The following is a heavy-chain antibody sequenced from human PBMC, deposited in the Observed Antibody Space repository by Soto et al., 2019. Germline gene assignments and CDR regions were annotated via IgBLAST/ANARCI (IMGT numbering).Heavy chain of an antibody. J-gene: IGHJ4*02. Sequence: WETLSLTCTVSGGSMRRYYSWTWIRQPAGKGLEWIGRISTSGTTTYSPSLKSRVTMSVDTSKNHFSLRLSSVTAADTAVYYCARGFGSLNDYWGQGARVTVSS. CDR3: ARGFGSLNDY. CDR2: ISTSGTT. D-gene: IGHD6-13*01. V-gene: IGHV4-4*07. CDR1: GGSMRRYY.